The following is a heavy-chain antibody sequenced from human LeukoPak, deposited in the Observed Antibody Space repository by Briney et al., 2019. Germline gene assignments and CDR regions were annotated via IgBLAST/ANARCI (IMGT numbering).Heavy chain of an antibody. CDR1: GGSISSYY. CDR2: IYYSGST. CDR3: ARGPPDGSGFYYYMDV. J-gene: IGHJ6*03. Sequence: SETLSLTCTVSGGSISSYYWSWIRKPPGKGLEWIGYIYYSGSTNYNPSLKSRVTISVDTSKNQFSLKLSSVTAADTAVYYCARGPPDGSGFYYYMDVWGKGTTVTVSS. V-gene: IGHV4-59*08. D-gene: IGHD3-10*01.